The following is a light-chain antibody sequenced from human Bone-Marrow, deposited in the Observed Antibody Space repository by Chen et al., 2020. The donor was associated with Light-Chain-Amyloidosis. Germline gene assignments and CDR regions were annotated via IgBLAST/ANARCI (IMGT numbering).Light chain of an antibody. CDR1: QSLLHSNGYNY. CDR2: LGS. Sequence: DIVMPQSPPSLPVTPGEPASIACRSSQSLLHSNGYNYLAWYLPKPGQSPQLLIYLGSNRASGVPDRFSGSGSGTDFTLKISGVEAEDVGVYYCMQALQTPFTFGRGTKVDIK. J-gene: IGKJ3*01. V-gene: IGKV2-28*01. CDR3: MQALQTPFT.